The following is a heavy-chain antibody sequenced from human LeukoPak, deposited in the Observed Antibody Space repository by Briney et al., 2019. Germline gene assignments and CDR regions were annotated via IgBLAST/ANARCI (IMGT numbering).Heavy chain of an antibody. D-gene: IGHD3-9*01. CDR3: AKGPVKYYDILTGNFGY. Sequence: GGSLRLSCAASGVTFTTYAMSWVRQAPGKGLEWVSTMSGSGGSTYYADSVKGRFTISRDNSKNTLYLQMNSLRAEDTAIYYCAKGPVKYYDILTGNFGYWGQGTLVTVSS. CDR2: MSGSGGST. V-gene: IGHV3-23*01. J-gene: IGHJ4*02. CDR1: GVTFTTYA.